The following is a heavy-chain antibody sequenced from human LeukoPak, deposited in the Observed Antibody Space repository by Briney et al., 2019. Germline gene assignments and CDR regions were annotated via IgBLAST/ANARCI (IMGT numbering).Heavy chain of an antibody. V-gene: IGHV3-21*01. CDR1: GFTFSRYS. CDR2: ISTSGIYI. J-gene: IGHJ4*02. CDR3: ASAVRSFDWLPNTFFDS. Sequence: GGSLRLSCAASGFTFSRYSMSWVRQAPGTGLEWVSSISTSGIYIYYADSVKGRFTISRDNAKNSLYLQMYSLRAEDTAVYYCASAVRSFDWLPNTFFDSWGQGTLVTVSS. D-gene: IGHD3-9*01.